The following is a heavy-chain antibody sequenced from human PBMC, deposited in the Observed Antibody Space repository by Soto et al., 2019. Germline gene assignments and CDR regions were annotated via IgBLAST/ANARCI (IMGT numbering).Heavy chain of an antibody. CDR3: ARNLASADYDFWSSRSRPHPDY. CDR2: IKQDGSEK. Sequence: PGGSLRLSCAVSGFTFSGYWMSWVRQAPGQGLEWVANIKQDGSEKYYVYSVKGRFTISRDNAKNSLYLQMNSLKAEDTAVYYCARNLASADYDFWSSRSRPHPDYWGQGALVTVSS. V-gene: IGHV3-7*05. D-gene: IGHD3-3*01. CDR1: GFTFSGYW. J-gene: IGHJ4*02.